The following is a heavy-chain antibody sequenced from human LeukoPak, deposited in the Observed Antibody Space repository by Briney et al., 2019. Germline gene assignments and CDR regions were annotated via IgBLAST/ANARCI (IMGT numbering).Heavy chain of an antibody. J-gene: IGHJ5*02. D-gene: IGHD2-21*02. CDR2: INLSGGST. V-gene: IGHV1-46*01. CDR1: ANTFTNYY. CDR3: ARDWVCSGGACRVCFDP. Sequence: ASVKVSCKSSANTFTNYYVHRLRQPPGQGLEWMGIINLSGGSTNYAQKHQGRVTMTRDTSASTVYMEQRSLRSNDTAVYYCARDWVCSGGACRVCFDPWGEGTLVTVSS.